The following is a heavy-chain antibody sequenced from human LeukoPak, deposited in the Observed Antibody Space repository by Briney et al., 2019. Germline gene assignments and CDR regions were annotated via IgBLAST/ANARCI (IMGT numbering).Heavy chain of an antibody. CDR1: GGTFSSYA. D-gene: IGHD6-13*01. CDR3: ATPQSSSWSRDAFDI. CDR2: IIPILGIA. J-gene: IGHJ3*02. Sequence: SVKVSCTASGGTFSSYAISWVRQAPGQGLEWMGRIIPILGIANYAQKFQGRVTITADKSTSTAYMELSSLRSEDTAVYYCATPQSSSWSRDAFDIWVQGTMVTVSS. V-gene: IGHV1-69*04.